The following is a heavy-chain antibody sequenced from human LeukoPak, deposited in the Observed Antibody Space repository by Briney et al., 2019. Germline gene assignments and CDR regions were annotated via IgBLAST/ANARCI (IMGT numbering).Heavy chain of an antibody. J-gene: IGHJ4*02. CDR1: GYSISSSNW. CDR2: IYYSGST. V-gene: IGHV4-28*06. Sequence: SDTLSLTCAVSGYSISSSNWWGWIRQPPGKGLEWIGYIYYSGSTNCNPSLKSRVTMSVDTSKNQFSLKLSSVTALDTAVYYCASGGYEPPLPDYWGQGTLVTVSS. D-gene: IGHD5-12*01. CDR3: ASGGYEPPLPDY.